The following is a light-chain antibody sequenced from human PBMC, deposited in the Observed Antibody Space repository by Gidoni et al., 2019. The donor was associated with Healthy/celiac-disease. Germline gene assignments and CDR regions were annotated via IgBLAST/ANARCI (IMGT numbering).Light chain of an antibody. CDR1: QSISSY. V-gene: IGKV1-39*01. Sequence: DIKLTQSPSSLSESVGDRFTITCRASQSISSYLNWYQQKPGKALKLLIYAASSLQSGVPSRFSGSGYGTDFTLPISSLQPEDFATYYCQQSYSTPPTFXXXTKVEIK. CDR2: AAS. J-gene: IGKJ1*01. CDR3: QQSYSTPPT.